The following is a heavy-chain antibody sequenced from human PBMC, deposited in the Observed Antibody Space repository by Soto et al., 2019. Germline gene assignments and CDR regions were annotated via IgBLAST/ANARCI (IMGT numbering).Heavy chain of an antibody. CDR2: ISGSGGST. D-gene: IGHD6-6*01. J-gene: IGHJ4*02. V-gene: IGHV3-23*01. CDR1: GFTFSSYA. CDR3: AKVRSYSSSSAGFDY. Sequence: GGSLRLSCAASGFTFSSYAMSWVRQAPGKGLEWVSAISGSGGSTYYADSVKGRFTISRDNSKNTLYLQMNSLRAEDTAVYYCAKVRSYSSSSAGFDYWGQGTLVTVSS.